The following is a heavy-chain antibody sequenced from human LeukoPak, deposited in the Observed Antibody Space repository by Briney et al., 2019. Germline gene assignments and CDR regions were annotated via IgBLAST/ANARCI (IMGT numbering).Heavy chain of an antibody. CDR1: GYTSTGDY. J-gene: IGHJ3*01. CDR3: ARLNDGFDF. V-gene: IGHV1-2*02. Sequence: APLKVSSKASGYTSTGDYMHWVRQAPGQRLEWIGWINPNSGGTNYAQKCQGRVTMTRDTSISTAYMELSRLRASDTAMYYCARLNDGFDFWGQGTMVTVSS. CDR2: INPNSGGT.